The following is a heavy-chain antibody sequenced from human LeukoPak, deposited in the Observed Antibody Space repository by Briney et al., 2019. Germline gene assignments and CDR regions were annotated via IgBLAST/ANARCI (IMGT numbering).Heavy chain of an antibody. J-gene: IGHJ4*02. D-gene: IGHD3-16*01. Sequence: WLALIYWDDDKRYSPSLKSRLTITKDTSKNQVVLTMTNMDPVDTATYYCAHGGPEGVYFDYWGQGTLVTVSS. CDR2: IYWDDDK. V-gene: IGHV2-5*02. CDR3: AHGGPEGVYFDY.